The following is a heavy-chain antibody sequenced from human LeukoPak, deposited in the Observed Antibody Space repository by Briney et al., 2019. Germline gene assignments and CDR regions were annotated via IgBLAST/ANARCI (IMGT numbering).Heavy chain of an antibody. D-gene: IGHD2-2*02. CDR1: GGSFSGYY. CDR3: AREVDCSSTSCYKNTMGY. V-gene: IGHV4-34*01. Sequence: SETLSLTCAVYGGSFSGYYWSWIRQPPGKGLEWIGSIYHSGSTYYNPSLKSRVTISVDTSKNQFSLKLSSVTAADTAVYYCAREVDCSSTSCYKNTMGYWGQGTLVTVSS. CDR2: IYHSGST. J-gene: IGHJ4*02.